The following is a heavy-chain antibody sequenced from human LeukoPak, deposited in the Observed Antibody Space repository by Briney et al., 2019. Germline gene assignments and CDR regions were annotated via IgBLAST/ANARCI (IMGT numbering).Heavy chain of an antibody. D-gene: IGHD6-19*01. Sequence: GRSLRLSCAASGFTFDDYAMHWVRQAPGKGLEWVSGISWNSGSIGYADSVKGRFTISRDNAKNSLYLQMNSLRAEDMALYYCAKEYKRRGSGGGYFDLWGRGTLVTVSS. CDR1: GFTFDDYA. V-gene: IGHV3-9*03. J-gene: IGHJ2*01. CDR2: ISWNSGSI. CDR3: AKEYKRRGSGGGYFDL.